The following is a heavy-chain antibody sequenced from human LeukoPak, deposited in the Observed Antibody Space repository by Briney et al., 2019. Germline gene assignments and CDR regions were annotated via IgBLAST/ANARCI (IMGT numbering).Heavy chain of an antibody. Sequence: PGGSLRLSCVASGFNFNTYWMHWVRQVPGKGLMSVSRINPDGTYTNYAGSVKGRFTISRDNAKNTLYLQMNSLRVEDAAVYYCVRDRDWNIDPWGQGALVTVSS. J-gene: IGHJ5*02. CDR1: GFNFNTYW. D-gene: IGHD1/OR15-1a*01. V-gene: IGHV3-74*01. CDR3: VRDRDWNIDP. CDR2: INPDGTYT.